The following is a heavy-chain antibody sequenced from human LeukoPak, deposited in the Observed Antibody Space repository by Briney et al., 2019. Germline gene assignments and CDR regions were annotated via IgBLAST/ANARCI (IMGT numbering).Heavy chain of an antibody. J-gene: IGHJ5*02. V-gene: IGHV1-46*01. CDR1: GYTFTSYY. CDR2: INPSGGST. CDR3: ARERLRFLEWLFNTRNWFDP. Sequence: ASVNVSCKASGYTFTSYYMHWVRQAPGQGLEWMGIINPSGGSTSYAQKFQGRVTMTRDTSTSTVYMELSSLRSEDTAVYYCARERLRFLEWLFNTRNWFDPWGQGTLVTVSS. D-gene: IGHD3-3*01.